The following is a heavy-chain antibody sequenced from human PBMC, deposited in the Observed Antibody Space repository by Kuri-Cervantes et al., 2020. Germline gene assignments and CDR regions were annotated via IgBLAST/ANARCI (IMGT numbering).Heavy chain of an antibody. J-gene: IGHJ6*03. V-gene: IGHV1-8*02. Sequence: ASGKVSCKASGYTFTSYDINWVRQATGQGLEWMGWMNPNSGNTGYAQKFQGRVTMTRDTSISTAYMELSRLRSDDTAVYYCASSPSYYYYMDVWGKGTTVTVSS. CDR2: MNPNSGNT. CDR1: GYTFTSYD. CDR3: ASSPSYYYYMDV.